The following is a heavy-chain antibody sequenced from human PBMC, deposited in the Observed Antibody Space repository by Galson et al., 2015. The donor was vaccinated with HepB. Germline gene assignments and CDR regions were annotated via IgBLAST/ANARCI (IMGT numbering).Heavy chain of an antibody. J-gene: IGHJ4*02. V-gene: IGHV1-18*01. D-gene: IGHD6-19*01. CDR3: AREGSSGIGY. CDR1: GYSFSSYG. CDR2: ISGYNGDT. Sequence: SVKVSCKASGYSFSSYGITWVRQAPGQGLEWVGWISGYNGDTKYAQKLQGRVTTTTDTSTSTVYMELRSLRSDDTAVYYCAREGSSGIGYWGQGTLVTVSS.